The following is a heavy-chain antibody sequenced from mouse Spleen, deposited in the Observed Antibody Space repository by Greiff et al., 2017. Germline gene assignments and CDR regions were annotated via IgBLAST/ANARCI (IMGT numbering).Heavy chain of an antibody. Sequence: QVQLKQPGAELVRPGASVKLSCKASGYTFTSYWINWVKQRPGQGLEWIGNIYPSDSYTNYNQKFKDKATLTVDKSSSTAYMQLSSPTSEDSAVYYCTRWGYGSSYYFDYWGQGTTLTVSS. J-gene: IGHJ2*01. CDR1: GYTFTSYW. CDR2: IYPSDSYT. CDR3: TRWGYGSSYYFDY. V-gene: IGHV1-69*02. D-gene: IGHD1-1*01.